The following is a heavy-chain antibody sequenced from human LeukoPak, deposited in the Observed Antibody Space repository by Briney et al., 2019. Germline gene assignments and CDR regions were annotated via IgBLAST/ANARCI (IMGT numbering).Heavy chain of an antibody. V-gene: IGHV4-59*08. J-gene: IGHJ4*02. CDR1: GDSISGYY. Sequence: SETLSLTCTVSGDSISGYYWSWLRQPPGKGLEWIGYISYSGSTSYNPSLKSRVTISLDTSKNHLSLKLSSVTASDTAVYYCARPIIPRYSSGWYYWGQGTLVTVSS. D-gene: IGHD6-19*01. CDR3: ARPIIPRYSSGWYY. CDR2: ISYSGST.